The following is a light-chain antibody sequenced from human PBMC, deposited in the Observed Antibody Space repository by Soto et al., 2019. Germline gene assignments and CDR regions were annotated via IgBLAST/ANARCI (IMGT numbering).Light chain of an antibody. CDR1: QGIRND. CDR2: ATS. J-gene: IGKJ4*01. V-gene: IGKV1-6*01. CDR3: LQDNSYPLT. Sequence: IQMTESPSSLSASVGDRVTITCRASQGIRNDLGWYQQKPGKAPNLMIYATSSLQGGVPSRFRGSGSGTDFTLTISSLKPEDFATYYCLQDNSYPLTFGGGTKVDI.